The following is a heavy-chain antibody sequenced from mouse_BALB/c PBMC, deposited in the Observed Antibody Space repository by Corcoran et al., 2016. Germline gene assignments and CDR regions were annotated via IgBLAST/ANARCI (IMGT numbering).Heavy chain of an antibody. CDR1: GYTFTNYG. V-gene: IGHV9-3-1*01. Sequence: QIQLVQSGPELKKPGETVKISCKASGYTFTNYGMNWVKQAPGKGLKWMGWINTYTGEPTYADDFKGRFAFSLETSASTAYLQINNLKNEDTATYFCARSSSYFDYRGQGTTLTVSS. CDR2: INTYTGEP. CDR3: ARSSSYFDY. J-gene: IGHJ2*01. D-gene: IGHD3-1*01.